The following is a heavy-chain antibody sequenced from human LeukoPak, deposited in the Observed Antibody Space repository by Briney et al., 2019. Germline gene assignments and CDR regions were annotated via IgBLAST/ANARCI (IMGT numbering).Heavy chain of an antibody. Sequence: GGSLRLSCAASGFTFSSYAMHWVRQAPGKGLEWVSVISYDGSNTYYADSVKGRFTISRDNSKNTLYLQMNSLRAEDTAVYYCARDGGSSTSWYSYWGQGTLVTVSS. J-gene: IGHJ4*02. CDR1: GFTFSSYA. CDR3: ARDGGSSTSWYSY. CDR2: ISYDGSNT. D-gene: IGHD2-2*01. V-gene: IGHV3-30*04.